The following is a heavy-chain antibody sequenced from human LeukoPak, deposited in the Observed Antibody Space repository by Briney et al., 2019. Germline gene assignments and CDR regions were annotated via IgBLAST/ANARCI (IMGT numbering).Heavy chain of an antibody. CDR3: ASGYYDGSGYSSTYYYYGVDV. V-gene: IGHV4-59*01. Sequence: PSETLSLTCAVYGGSFSGYYWSWIRQPPGKGLEWIGSIYNSGSTNYNPSLKSRVTISVDTSKNQFSLRLSSVTAADTAVYYCASGYYDGSGYSSTYYYYGVDVWGQGTTVTVSS. J-gene: IGHJ6*02. CDR1: GGSFSGYY. D-gene: IGHD3-22*01. CDR2: IYNSGST.